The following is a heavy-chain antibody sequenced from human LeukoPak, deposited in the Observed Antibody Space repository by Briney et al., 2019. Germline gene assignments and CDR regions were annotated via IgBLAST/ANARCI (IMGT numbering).Heavy chain of an antibody. J-gene: IGHJ4*02. D-gene: IGHD6-19*01. CDR1: GFIFSNYA. V-gene: IGHV3-23*01. CDR2: IRGRGDST. CDR3: VKGPRPDITVAHTVEN. Sequence: GGSLRLSCAASGFIFSNYAMSWVRQVPGGGLEWVSTIRGRGDSTYVADSVKGRFTISRDNSKNSLYLQMNNVRAEDTAVYYCVKGPRPDITVAHTVENWGQGTLVTVSS.